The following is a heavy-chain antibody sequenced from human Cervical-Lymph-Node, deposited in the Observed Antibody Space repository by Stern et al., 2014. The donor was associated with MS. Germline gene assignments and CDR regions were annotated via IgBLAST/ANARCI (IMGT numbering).Heavy chain of an antibody. D-gene: IGHD2-21*01. Sequence: MQLVQFGAEVKKSGSSVEVSCRRSGGPFSNSAFSWIRQAPGQGLEWVGAIIPIFGTATYAQRFQGRVTISAHESTNTAYMELSSLRSEDTAVYYCATSAGFYSAMDVWGPGTTVAVSS. V-gene: IGHV1-69*01. CDR2: IIPIFGTA. CDR1: GGPFSNSA. J-gene: IGHJ6*02. CDR3: ATSAGFYSAMDV.